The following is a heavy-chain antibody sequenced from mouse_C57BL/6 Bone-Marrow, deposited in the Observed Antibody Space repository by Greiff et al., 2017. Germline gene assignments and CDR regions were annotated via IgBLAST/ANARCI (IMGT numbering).Heavy chain of an antibody. V-gene: IGHV1-39*01. CDR3: ARSGNYDYASYYFDY. CDR2: INPNYGTT. Sequence: EVKLVESGPELVKPGASVKISCKASGYSFTDYNMNWVKQSNGKSLEWIGVINPNYGTTSYNQKFKGKATLTVDQSSSTAYMQLNSLTSEDSAVYYCARSGNYDYASYYFDYWGQGTTLTVSS. J-gene: IGHJ2*01. D-gene: IGHD2-4*01. CDR1: GYSFTDYN.